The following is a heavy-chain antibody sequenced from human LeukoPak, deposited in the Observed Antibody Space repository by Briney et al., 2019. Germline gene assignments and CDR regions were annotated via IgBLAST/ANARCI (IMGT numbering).Heavy chain of an antibody. D-gene: IGHD3-9*01. CDR2: INHSGST. V-gene: IGHV4-34*01. CDR1: GGSFSGYY. J-gene: IGHJ4*02. CDR3: ARNPLKDILTGYYTFFDY. Sequence: SETLSLTCAVYGGSFSGYYWSWIRQPPGKGLEWIGEINHSGSTNYNPSLKSRVAISVDTSKNQFSLKLSSVTAADTAVYYCARNPLKDILTGYYTFFDYWGQGTLVTVSS.